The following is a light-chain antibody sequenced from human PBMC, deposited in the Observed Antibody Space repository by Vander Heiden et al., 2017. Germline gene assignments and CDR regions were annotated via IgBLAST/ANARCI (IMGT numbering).Light chain of an antibody. Sequence: QSALTQPPSASGSPGQSVTISCTGTSSDVGGYNYVSWYQQHPGKAPRRMIYEVSRRPSGVPDRFSGYKTGNTASLAVARLQAEDEADYYCSSYAGSNNVVFGGGTRLTVL. CDR2: EVS. CDR3: SSYAGSNNVV. V-gene: IGLV2-8*01. J-gene: IGLJ2*01. CDR1: SSDVGGYNY.